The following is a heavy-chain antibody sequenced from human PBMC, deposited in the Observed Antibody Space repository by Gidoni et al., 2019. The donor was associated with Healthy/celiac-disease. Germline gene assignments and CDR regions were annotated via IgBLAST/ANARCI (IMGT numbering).Heavy chain of an antibody. Sequence: EVQLVESGGGLVQPGGSLRLSCAASGFTFSSYEMNWVRQAPGKGLEWVSYISSSGSTIYYADSVKGRFTISRDNAKNSLYLQMNSLRAEDTAVYYCARQPGKGASGPFDYWGQGTLVTVSS. CDR1: GFTFSSYE. V-gene: IGHV3-48*03. CDR2: ISSSGSTI. J-gene: IGHJ4*02. CDR3: ARQPGKGASGPFDY. D-gene: IGHD1-26*01.